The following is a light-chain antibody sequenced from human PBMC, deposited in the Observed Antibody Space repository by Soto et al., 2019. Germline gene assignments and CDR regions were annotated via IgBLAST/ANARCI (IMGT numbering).Light chain of an antibody. Sequence: EIRMKQPPSTQSVSSEERATLSCRASQSVSIKLAWYQQKLGQAPRLLIYDTSTRATGIPARFSGSGSGTELTLTISSLQSADYAVYYSRQYYNRRPFTFGQGTKVDIK. CDR1: QSVSIK. V-gene: IGKV3-15*01. J-gene: IGKJ3*01. CDR3: RQYYNRRPFT. CDR2: DTS.